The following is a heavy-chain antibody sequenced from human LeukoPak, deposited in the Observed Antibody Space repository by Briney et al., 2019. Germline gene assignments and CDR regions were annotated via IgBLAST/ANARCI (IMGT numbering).Heavy chain of an antibody. CDR1: GFTFSSYS. J-gene: IGHJ3*01. D-gene: IGHD2/OR15-2a*01. Sequence: GGSLRLSCAASGFTFSSYSMNWVRQAPGKGLEWVSSISSSSYIYYADSVKGRFIISRDNSNDRVYLQMNSLRAEDTALYYCAKFLGGDEKVDAFDVWGQGTRVTVSS. CDR3: AKFLGGDEKVDAFDV. V-gene: IGHV3-21*04. CDR2: ISSSSYI.